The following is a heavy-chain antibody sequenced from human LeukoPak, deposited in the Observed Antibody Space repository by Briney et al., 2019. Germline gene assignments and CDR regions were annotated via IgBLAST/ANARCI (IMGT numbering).Heavy chain of an antibody. CDR2: IYYSGST. V-gene: IGHV4-59*08. Sequence: PSETLSLTCTVSGGSISSYYWSWIRQPPGKGLEWIRYIYYSGSTNYNPSLKSRVTISVDTSKNQFSLKLSSVTAADTAVYYCACTLFTVVPAAMHGMDVWGQGTTVTVSS. D-gene: IGHD2-2*01. CDR1: GGSISSYY. J-gene: IGHJ6*02. CDR3: ACTLFTVVPAAMHGMDV.